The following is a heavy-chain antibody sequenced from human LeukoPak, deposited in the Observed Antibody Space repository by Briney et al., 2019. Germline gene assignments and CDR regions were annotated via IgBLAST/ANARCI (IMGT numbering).Heavy chain of an antibody. J-gene: IGHJ5*02. CDR1: GFTFS. Sequence: GGSLRLSCVGSGFTFSVHWVRQVPGKGLEWLTFIRHDGTDHHYADSVRGRFTISRDNSKNTVYLQMNSLRPEDTALSYCAKDGNWSSVTWRQVTLVTVSS. D-gene: IGHD1-1*01. CDR2: IRHDGTDH. V-gene: IGHV3-30*02. CDR3: AKDGNWSSVT.